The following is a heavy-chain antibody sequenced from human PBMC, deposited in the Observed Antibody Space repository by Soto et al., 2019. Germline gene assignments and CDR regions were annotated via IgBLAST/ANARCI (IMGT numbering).Heavy chain of an antibody. CDR1: GYTFTSYG. Sequence: QVQLVQSGAEVKKPGASVKVSCKASGYTFTSYGISWVRQAPGQGLEWMGWISAYNGNTNYAQKLQGRVTMTTDTSTSTAYMELRSLRSDDTAVYYCARDSSPYCSGGSCYSMGYWGQGTLVTVSS. CDR3: ARDSSPYCSGGSCYSMGY. CDR2: ISAYNGNT. J-gene: IGHJ4*02. V-gene: IGHV1-18*01. D-gene: IGHD2-15*01.